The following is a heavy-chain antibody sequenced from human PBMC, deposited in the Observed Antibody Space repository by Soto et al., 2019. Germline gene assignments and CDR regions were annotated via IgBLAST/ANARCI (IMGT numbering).Heavy chain of an antibody. CDR1: GFTFSSYS. J-gene: IGHJ6*02. V-gene: IGHV3-48*02. CDR3: ARDRILWWLQPRNGDYYYYYGMDV. D-gene: IGHD2-21*01. Sequence: HPGGSLRLSCAASGFTFSSYSMNWVRQAPGKGPEWVSYISSSSSTIYYADSVKGRFTISRDNAKNSLYLQMNSLRDEDTAVYYCARDRILWWLQPRNGDYYYYYGMDVWGQGTTVTVSS. CDR2: ISSSSSTI.